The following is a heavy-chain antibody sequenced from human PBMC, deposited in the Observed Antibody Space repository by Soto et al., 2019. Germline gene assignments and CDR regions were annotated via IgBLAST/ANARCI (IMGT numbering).Heavy chain of an antibody. Sequence: VASVKVYCKASGYTFTSYGISWVRQAPGQGLEWMGWISAYNGNTNYAQKLQGRVTMTTDTSTSTAYMELRSLRSDDTAVYYCEVGYSYGQDAFDIWGQGTMVTVSS. CDR3: EVGYSYGQDAFDI. D-gene: IGHD5-18*01. V-gene: IGHV1-18*01. CDR1: GYTFTSYG. J-gene: IGHJ3*02. CDR2: ISAYNGNT.